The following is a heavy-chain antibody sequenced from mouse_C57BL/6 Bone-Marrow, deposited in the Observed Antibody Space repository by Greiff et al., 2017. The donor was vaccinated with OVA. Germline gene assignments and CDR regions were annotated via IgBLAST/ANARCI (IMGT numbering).Heavy chain of an antibody. CDR3: ASPMIYYGPYYAMDY. J-gene: IGHJ4*01. D-gene: IGHD2-1*01. V-gene: IGHV1-59*01. Sequence: VQLQQPGAELVRPGTSVKLSCKASGYTFTSYWMHWVKQRPGQGLEWIGVIDPSDSYTNYNQKFKGKATLTVDTSSSTAYMQRSSLTSEDSAVYYCASPMIYYGPYYAMDYWGQGTSVTVSS. CDR1: GYTFTSYW. CDR2: IDPSDSYT.